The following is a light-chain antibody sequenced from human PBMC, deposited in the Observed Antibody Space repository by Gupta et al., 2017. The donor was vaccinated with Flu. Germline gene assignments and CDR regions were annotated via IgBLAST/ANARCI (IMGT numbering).Light chain of an antibody. CDR1: SSNIGINS. V-gene: IGLV1-51*01. CDR2: END. J-gene: IGLJ2*01. Sequence: APGQKVTFSCSGSSSNIGINSVSWYQQLPGTAPKLLIYENDKRPSGIPDRVTGSKSGTSATLGITGLQTGDGAHYYCGTWDDSLSAMVFGGGTKLAVL. CDR3: GTWDDSLSAMV.